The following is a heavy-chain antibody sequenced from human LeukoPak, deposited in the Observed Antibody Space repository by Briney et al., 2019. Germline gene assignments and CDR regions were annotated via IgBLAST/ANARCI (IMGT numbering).Heavy chain of an antibody. CDR3: ARWSDSSGYYPEYFQH. Sequence: ASVKVSCKASGYTFTSYYMHWVRQAPGQGLEWMGIINPSGGSTGCAQKFQGRVTMTRDTSTSTVSMELSSLRSDDTAVYYCARWSDSSGYYPEYFQHWGQGTLVTVSS. V-gene: IGHV1-46*01. CDR2: INPSGGST. J-gene: IGHJ1*01. D-gene: IGHD3-22*01. CDR1: GYTFTSYY.